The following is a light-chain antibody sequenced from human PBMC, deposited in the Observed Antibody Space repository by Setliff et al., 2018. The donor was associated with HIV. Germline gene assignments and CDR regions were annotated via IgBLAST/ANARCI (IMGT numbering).Light chain of an antibody. J-gene: IGLJ1*01. Sequence: QSVLTQPPSASGTPGQRVTISCSGSSSNIGSNTVTWYQQLPGTAPKLLIYKNDQRPSGVPDRFSGSKSGTSASLAINGLQSGDEADYYCAAWDDSLHGSYVFGAGTKGTVL. V-gene: IGLV1-44*01. CDR2: KND. CDR1: SSNIGSNT. CDR3: AAWDDSLHGSYV.